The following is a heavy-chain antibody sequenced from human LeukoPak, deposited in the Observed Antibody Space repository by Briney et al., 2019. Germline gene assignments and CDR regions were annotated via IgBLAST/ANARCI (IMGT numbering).Heavy chain of an antibody. V-gene: IGHV3-11*04. J-gene: IGHJ6*03. CDR3: ARILEGYHYYMDV. CDR1: GFTFSDYY. Sequence: KAGGSLRLSCAASGFTFSDYYMSWIRQAPGKGLEWVSYISSSDSSIYYADSVKGRFTISRDDTKNSLYLQMNSLRAEDTATYYCARILEGYHYYMDVWGKGTTVTVSS. CDR2: ISSSDSSI.